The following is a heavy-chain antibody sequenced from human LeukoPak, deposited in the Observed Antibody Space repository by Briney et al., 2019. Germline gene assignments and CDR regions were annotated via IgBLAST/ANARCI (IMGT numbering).Heavy chain of an antibody. J-gene: IGHJ4*02. Sequence: TGGSLRLSCAASGFTFSSYSMKWVRQAPGKGLEWVSSISSSSSYIYYADSVKGRFTISRDNAKNPFYLQMNSLRVEDTAVYYCARVVWGQLTYYFDYWGQGTLVTVSS. D-gene: IGHD3-16*01. V-gene: IGHV3-21*01. CDR3: ARVVWGQLTYYFDY. CDR2: ISSSSSYI. CDR1: GFTFSSYS.